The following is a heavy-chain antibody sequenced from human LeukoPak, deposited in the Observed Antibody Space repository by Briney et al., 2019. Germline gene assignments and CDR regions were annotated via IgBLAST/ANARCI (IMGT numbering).Heavy chain of an antibody. V-gene: IGHV4-39*07. Sequence: SETLSLTCTVSGGSISSSSYYWGWIRQPPGKGLEWIGSIYYSGSTYYNPSLKSRVTISVDTSKNQFSLKLSSVTAADTAVYYCARRIAVAGTVDYWGQGTLVTVSS. CDR3: ARRIAVAGTVDY. CDR2: IYYSGST. CDR1: GGSISSSSYY. D-gene: IGHD6-19*01. J-gene: IGHJ4*02.